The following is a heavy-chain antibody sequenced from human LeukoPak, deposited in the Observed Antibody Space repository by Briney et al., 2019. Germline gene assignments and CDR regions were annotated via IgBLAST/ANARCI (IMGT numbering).Heavy chain of an antibody. J-gene: IGHJ6*02. CDR2: INPNSGGT. CDR3: ARAPAADQYYYYGMDV. D-gene: IGHD6-13*01. CDR1: GYTSTGYY. V-gene: IGHV1-2*04. Sequence: ASVKVSCKASGYTSTGYYMHWVRQAPGQGLEWMGWINPNSGGTNYAQKFQGWVTMTRDTSISTAYMELSRLRSDDTAVYYCARAPAADQYYYYGMDVWGQGTTVTVSS.